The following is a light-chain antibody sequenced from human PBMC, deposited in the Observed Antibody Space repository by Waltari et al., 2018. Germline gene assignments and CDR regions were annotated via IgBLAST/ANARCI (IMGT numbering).Light chain of an antibody. Sequence: EVVLSQSPGTLSLSPGERATLSCRPSQSVSSSYLAWYQQKPGQGPRLLMYGAASRATGTPDRFSGSESGTDFNLTINRLEPEDFAVYYCQHYGSSLHNIGQGTKLEIK. CDR2: GAA. CDR3: QHYGSSLHN. V-gene: IGKV3-20*01. CDR1: QSVSSSY. J-gene: IGKJ2*01.